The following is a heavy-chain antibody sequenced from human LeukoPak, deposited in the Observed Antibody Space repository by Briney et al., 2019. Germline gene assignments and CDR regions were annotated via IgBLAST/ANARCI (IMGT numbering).Heavy chain of an antibody. V-gene: IGHV3-53*01. D-gene: IGHD2-15*01. CDR1: GFTVSSNY. J-gene: IGHJ4*02. CDR2: IYSGGST. CDR3: ARDGGALGYFDY. Sequence: PGGSLTLSCAAAGFTVSSNYMNWVRQAPAKGLEWVSVIYSGGSTYYADSVKGRFTISRDNSKNTLYLQMNSLRAEDTAVYYCARDGGALGYFDYWGQGTLVTVSS.